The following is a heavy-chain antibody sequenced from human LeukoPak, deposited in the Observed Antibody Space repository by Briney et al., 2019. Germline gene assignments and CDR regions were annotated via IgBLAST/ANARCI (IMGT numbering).Heavy chain of an antibody. CDR3: ARHRGVPGSSNYYYGMDV. Sequence: SETLSLTCTVSGGSISSYYWNWIRQPPGKGLEWIGYIYYSGSTNYNPSLKSRVTISVDTSKNQFSLKLSSVTAADTAVYYCARHRGVPGSSNYYYGMDVWGQGTTVTVSS. CDR1: GGSISSYY. J-gene: IGHJ6*02. CDR2: IYYSGST. V-gene: IGHV4-59*08. D-gene: IGHD2-2*01.